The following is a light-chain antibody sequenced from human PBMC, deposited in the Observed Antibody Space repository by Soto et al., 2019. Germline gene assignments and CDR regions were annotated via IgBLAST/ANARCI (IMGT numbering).Light chain of an antibody. CDR3: SSYTRNRTYV. CDR1: SSDVGGYNY. CDR2: EVS. V-gene: IGLV2-14*01. J-gene: IGLJ1*01. Sequence: QSVLTQPASVSGSPGQSITISCTGTSSDVGGYNYVSWYQQSPGKAPKLMIYEVSNRPLGVSNRFSGSKSGNTASLTISGLQPEDEADYYCSSYTRNRTYVFGTGTKLTVL.